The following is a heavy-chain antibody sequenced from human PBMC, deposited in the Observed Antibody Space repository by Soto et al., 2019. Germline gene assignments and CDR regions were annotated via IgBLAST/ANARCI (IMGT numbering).Heavy chain of an antibody. Sequence: SETLSLTCTVSGGSISSSSCYWGWIRQPPGKGLEWIGSIYYSGNTYYNPSLKSRVTISVDTSENQFSLKLTSVTAADTAVYYCARHKDTSTWYLLPDYWGQGTLVTVSS. CDR2: IYYSGNT. D-gene: IGHD6-13*01. CDR3: ARHKDTSTWYLLPDY. J-gene: IGHJ4*02. V-gene: IGHV4-39*01. CDR1: GGSISSSSCY.